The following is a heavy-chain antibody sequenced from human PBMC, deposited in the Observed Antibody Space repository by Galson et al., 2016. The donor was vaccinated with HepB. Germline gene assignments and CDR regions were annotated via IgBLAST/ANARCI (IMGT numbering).Heavy chain of an antibody. CDR1: GFLVSSSF. J-gene: IGHJ5*02. Sequence: SLRLSCAASGFLVSSSFMSWVRQTPGTGLEWVTVMYPRGDTHYSDSVRGRFTISRDNYRNSMSLQMTNLRVGDTAVYFCARWTAYCPRPGCPRDHDYFDPWGQGILVTGSS. V-gene: IGHV3-53*01. CDR2: MYPRGDT. D-gene: IGHD4-11*01. CDR3: ARWTAYCPRPGCPRDHDYFDP.